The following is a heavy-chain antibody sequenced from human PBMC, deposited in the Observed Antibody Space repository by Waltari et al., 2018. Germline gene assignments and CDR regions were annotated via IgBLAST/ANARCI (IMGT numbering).Heavy chain of an antibody. Sequence: QVQLVQSGAEVKKPGASVKVSCKASGYTFTNYGISWVRQAPGQGLEWMGWISPYKRKTNYAQRLQGRVTMTTDSSSSTAYMELRSLRSDDTAVYYCARLYCSSTTCSYWYFDLWGRGTLVTVSS. CDR1: GYTFTNYG. D-gene: IGHD2-2*01. V-gene: IGHV1-18*01. CDR2: ISPYKRKT. CDR3: ARLYCSSTTCSYWYFDL. J-gene: IGHJ2*01.